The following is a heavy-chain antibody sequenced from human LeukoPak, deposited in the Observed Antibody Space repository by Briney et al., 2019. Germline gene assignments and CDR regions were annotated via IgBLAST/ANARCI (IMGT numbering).Heavy chain of an antibody. CDR3: ATSGYSYGYPYFDY. V-gene: IGHV4-39*01. CDR1: GGSISSSSYY. Sequence: SETLSLTCTVSGGSISSSSYYWGWIRQLPGKGLEWIGSIYYSGSTYYNPSLKSRVTISVDTSKNQFSLKLSSVTAADTAVYYCATSGYSYGYPYFDYWGQGTLVTVSS. J-gene: IGHJ4*02. CDR2: IYYSGST. D-gene: IGHD5-18*01.